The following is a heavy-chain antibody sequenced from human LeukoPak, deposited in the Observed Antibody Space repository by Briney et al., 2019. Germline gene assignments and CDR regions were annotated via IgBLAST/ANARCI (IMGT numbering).Heavy chain of an antibody. Sequence: GRSLRLSCAASGFTFSTYGMHWVRQAPGKGLEWVSSISSSGTYIYYADSVKGRFTISRDNAKNSLYLQMNSLRAEDTAVYYCARGGTGEVPFDYWGQGTLVTVSS. CDR3: ARGGTGEVPFDY. V-gene: IGHV3-21*01. D-gene: IGHD7-27*01. J-gene: IGHJ4*02. CDR1: GFTFSTYG. CDR2: ISSSGTYI.